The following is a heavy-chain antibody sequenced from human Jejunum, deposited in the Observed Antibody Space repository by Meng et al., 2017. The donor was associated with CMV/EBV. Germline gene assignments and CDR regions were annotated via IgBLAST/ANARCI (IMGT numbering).Heavy chain of an antibody. CDR1: GYTFSNYW. CDR2: INDDGSHT. Sequence: GDRGGPVGGVVQPGGSLALSCVGSGYTFSNYWIHWVRQPPGKGLVWVTRINDDGSHTDYAASVKHRFTISSDNAKNTLTHQLHSLRVEDTAVYYCSRDLRGPFDYWGQGTLVTVSS. CDR3: SRDLRGPFDY. D-gene: IGHD3-16*01. J-gene: IGHJ4*02. V-gene: IGHV3-74*01.